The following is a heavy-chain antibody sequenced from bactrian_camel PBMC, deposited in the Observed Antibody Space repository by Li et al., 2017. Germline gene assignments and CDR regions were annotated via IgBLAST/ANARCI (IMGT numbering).Heavy chain of an antibody. CDR2: IYTGGGDA. J-gene: IGHJ4*01. CDR1: EYTYNSYC. Sequence: QLVESGGGSVQAGGSLALSSVATEYTYNSYCMAWFRQAPGLEREGVAAIYTGGGDAYYADSVKGRFSMSEDNAKNTVYLQMDSLKPEDTAMYYCAGGPQFGVCGLHGQFNYWGQGTQVTVS. D-gene: IGHD3*01. CDR3: AGGPQFGVCGLHGQFNY. V-gene: IGHV3S1*01.